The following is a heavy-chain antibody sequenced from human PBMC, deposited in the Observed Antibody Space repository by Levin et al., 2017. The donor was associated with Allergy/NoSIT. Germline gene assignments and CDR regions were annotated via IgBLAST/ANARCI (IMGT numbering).Heavy chain of an antibody. CDR3: ATRMVTSHGFDQ. V-gene: IGHV3-23*01. Sequence: GESLKISSVGSGFTFRNYGMAWVRQAPGKGLEWVSVISGTGDSRHYADSVKGRFTISRDNSKNTVYLEMNSLRAEDTAVYYCATRMVTSHGFDQWGQGVLVTVSS. CDR1: GFTFRNYG. CDR2: ISGTGDSR. D-gene: IGHD2-21*02. J-gene: IGHJ4*02.